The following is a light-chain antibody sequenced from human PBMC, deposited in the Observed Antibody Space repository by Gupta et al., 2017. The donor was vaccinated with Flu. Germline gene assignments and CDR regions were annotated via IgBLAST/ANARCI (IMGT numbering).Light chain of an antibody. CDR1: QSVRNK. CDR2: SAS. CDR3: QQDNNWPRT. J-gene: IGKJ1*01. Sequence: PATLSVSPGERVTLACRASQSVRNKLAWYQQKPGQAPRLLIYSASTRATGIPAWFSGSGSGTEFTLTISSLQSEDVALYYCQQDNNWPRTFGQGTKVEIK. V-gene: IGKV3-15*01.